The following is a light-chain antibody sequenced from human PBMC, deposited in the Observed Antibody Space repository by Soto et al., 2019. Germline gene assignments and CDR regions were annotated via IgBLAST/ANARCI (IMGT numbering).Light chain of an antibody. J-gene: IGLJ1*01. V-gene: IGLV1-40*01. CDR1: SSNIGAGYE. Sequence: QSALTQPPSVSGAPGQRVTISCTGSSSNIGAGYEVHWYQQLPGTAPKLLIYGNNNRPSGVPDRFSGSKSGTSAPLAITGLQAEDEADYYCQSYDSSLSALYVFGTGTKVTVL. CDR2: GNN. CDR3: QSYDSSLSALYV.